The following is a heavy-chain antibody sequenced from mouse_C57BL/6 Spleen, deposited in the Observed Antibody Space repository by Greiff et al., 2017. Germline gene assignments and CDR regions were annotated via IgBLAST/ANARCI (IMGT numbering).Heavy chain of an antibody. CDR3: AREAIVAPMDY. D-gene: IGHD1-3*01. V-gene: IGHV1-55*01. CDR2: IYPDSGST. J-gene: IGHJ4*01. Sequence: QVQLQQPGAELVKPGASVKMSCKASGYTFTSYWITWVKQRPGQGLEWIGIIYPDSGSTNYNEKFNSKATLTVDTSSSPAYMQLSSLTSEDSAVYYCAREAIVAPMDYGGQGTSVTVSS. CDR1: GYTFTSYW.